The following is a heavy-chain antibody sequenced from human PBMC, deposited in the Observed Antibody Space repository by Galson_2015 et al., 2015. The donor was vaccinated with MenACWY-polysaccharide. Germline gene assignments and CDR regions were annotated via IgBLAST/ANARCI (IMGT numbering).Heavy chain of an antibody. CDR3: ARAGMVYAIIYFQH. CDR2: IKQDGSEK. J-gene: IGHJ1*01. V-gene: IGHV3-7*01. CDR1: GFTFSSYW. Sequence: SLRLSCAASGFTFSSYWMSWVRQAPGKGLEWVANIKQDGSEKYYVDSVKGRFTISRDNAKNSLYLQMNSLRAADTAVYYCARAGMVYAIIYFQHWGQGTLVTVSS. D-gene: IGHD2-8*01.